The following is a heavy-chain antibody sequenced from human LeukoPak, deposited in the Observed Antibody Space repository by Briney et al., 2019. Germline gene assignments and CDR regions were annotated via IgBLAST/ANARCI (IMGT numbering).Heavy chain of an antibody. CDR1: GFTFSSYE. V-gene: IGHV3-48*03. D-gene: IGHD5-12*01. CDR3: AKDPYRASSGLVDY. CDR2: ISGSGVTM. J-gene: IGHJ4*02. Sequence: GGSLRLSCAASGFTFSSYEMNWVRQAPGRGLEWVSYISGSGVTMYYADSVKGRFTISRDNSKNTLYLQMNSLRAEDTAVYYCAKDPYRASSGLVDYWGQGTLVTVSS.